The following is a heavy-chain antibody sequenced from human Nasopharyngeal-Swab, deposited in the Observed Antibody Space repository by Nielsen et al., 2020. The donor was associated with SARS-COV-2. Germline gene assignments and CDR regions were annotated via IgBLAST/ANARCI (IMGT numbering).Heavy chain of an antibody. D-gene: IGHD5-24*01. V-gene: IGHV1-69*13. Sequence: SVKVSCKASGGTFSSYAISWVRHAPGQGLAWMGGIIPIFGTANYAQKFQGRVTITADESTSTAYMELSSLRSEDTAVYYCARDRGDGYNLYYFDYWGQGTLVTVSS. J-gene: IGHJ4*02. CDR1: GGTFSSYA. CDR2: IIPIFGTA. CDR3: ARDRGDGYNLYYFDY.